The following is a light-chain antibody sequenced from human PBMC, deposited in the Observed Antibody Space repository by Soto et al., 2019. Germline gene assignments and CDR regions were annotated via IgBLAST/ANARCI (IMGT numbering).Light chain of an antibody. Sequence: EISMTQFPAILSASPGEGATLSCRAAQDVTTNFAWYQLRRCQPPRLLIYDISTRATGVPARFSGSGSGTEFTLTIRGLQSEDFALYFCQQYNNWPFSFGPGTRLAIK. CDR3: QQYNNWPFS. V-gene: IGKV3-15*01. J-gene: IGKJ5*01. CDR1: QDVTTN. CDR2: DIS.